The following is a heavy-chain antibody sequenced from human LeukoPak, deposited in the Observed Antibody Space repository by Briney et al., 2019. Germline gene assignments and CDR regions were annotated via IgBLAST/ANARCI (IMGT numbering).Heavy chain of an antibody. CDR1: GGTFSSYA. D-gene: IGHD2-15*01. V-gene: IGHV1-69*13. CDR2: IIPIFGTA. J-gene: IGHJ4*02. CDR3: ARAKGGVVVAAVPFDY. Sequence: GASVKVSCKASGGTFSSYAISWVRQAPGQGLEWMGGIIPIFGTANYAQKFQGRVTITADESTSTAYMELSSLRSEDTAVYYCARAKGGVVVAAVPFDYWGQGTLVTVSS.